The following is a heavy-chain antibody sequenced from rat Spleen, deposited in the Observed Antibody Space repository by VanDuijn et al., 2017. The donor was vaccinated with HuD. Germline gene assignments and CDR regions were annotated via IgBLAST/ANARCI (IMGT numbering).Heavy chain of an antibody. V-gene: IGHV5-25*01. CDR2: INYDGGTP. J-gene: IGHJ3*01. CDR3: VRQDTSGYSNWFAY. CDR1: GFTFSNYY. D-gene: IGHD4-3*01. Sequence: EVQLVESGGDLVQPGRSMKLSCAASGFTFSNYYMAWVRQAPTKGLEWVATINYDGGTPYYRDSVKGRFTISRDNAKNTLYLQMDSLRSEDTATYYCVRQDTSGYSNWFAYWGQGTLVTVSS.